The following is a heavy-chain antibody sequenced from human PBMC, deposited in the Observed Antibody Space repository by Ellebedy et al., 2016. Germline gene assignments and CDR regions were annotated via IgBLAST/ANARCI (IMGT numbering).Heavy chain of an antibody. CDR2: INPNTGGT. Sequence: ASVKVSXXASGYTFTGYYMHWVRQAPGQGLEWMGWINPNTGGTNYAQKFYGRVTMTRDMSISTAYMELSRLRSDDTAVYYCARESDSSGWYPGDYWGQGTLVTVSS. CDR3: ARESDSSGWYPGDY. CDR1: GYTFTGYY. V-gene: IGHV1-2*02. D-gene: IGHD6-19*01. J-gene: IGHJ4*02.